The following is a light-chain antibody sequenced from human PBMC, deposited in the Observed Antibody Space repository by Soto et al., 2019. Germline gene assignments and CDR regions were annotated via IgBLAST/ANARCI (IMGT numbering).Light chain of an antibody. CDR1: GSNIGAGYE. CDR2: DNT. CDR3: QSYDSSLVGGSL. J-gene: IGLJ2*01. V-gene: IGLV1-40*01. Sequence: QCVLTQPPSVSGAPGQRVTISCTGSGSNIGAGYEVHWYQQLPGTAPKLLISDNTNRPSGVPDRFSGSKSGTSASLAITGLQAEDEADYYCQSYDSSLVGGSLVGGGTKLTVL.